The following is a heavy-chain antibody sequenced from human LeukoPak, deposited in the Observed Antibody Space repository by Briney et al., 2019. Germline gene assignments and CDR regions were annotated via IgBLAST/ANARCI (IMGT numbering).Heavy chain of an antibody. J-gene: IGHJ4*02. Sequence: GGSLRLSCTASGFTFDDYAMHWVGQAPGKGLEWVSLISWNGGSTYYADSVKGRFTISRVNSKNSLYLQMNSLRAEDTALYYCAKDRLKYCSSTSCYIPKRWGQGTLVTVSS. CDR1: GFTFDDYA. V-gene: IGHV3-43D*03. CDR2: ISWNGGST. D-gene: IGHD2-2*02. CDR3: AKDRLKYCSSTSCYIPKR.